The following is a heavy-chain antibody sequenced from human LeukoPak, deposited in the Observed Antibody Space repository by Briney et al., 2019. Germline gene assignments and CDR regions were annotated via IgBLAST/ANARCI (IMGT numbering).Heavy chain of an antibody. J-gene: IGHJ4*02. CDR3: ASRYYYYGSGSYYGY. CDR1: GGSISSSSYY. D-gene: IGHD3-10*01. Sequence: SETLSLTCTVSGGSISSSSYYWGWIRQPPGKGLEWIGSIYYSGSTYYNPSLKSRVTISVDTSKNQFSLKLSSVTAADTAVYYCASRYYYYGSGSYYGYWGQGTLVTVSS. V-gene: IGHV4-39*01. CDR2: IYYSGST.